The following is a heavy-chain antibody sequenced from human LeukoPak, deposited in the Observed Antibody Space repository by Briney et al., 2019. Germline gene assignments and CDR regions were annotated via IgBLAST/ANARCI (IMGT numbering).Heavy chain of an antibody. CDR2: INPNSGGT. D-gene: IGHD3-3*01. CDR3: ARDRGSGYLSDY. Sequence: ASVKVSCKASGYTFTGYYMHWVRQAPGQGLEWMGWINPNSGGTNYAQKFQGRVTMTRDTSISTAYMELSRLRSDDTAVYYCARDRGSGYLSDYWGQGTLDTVSS. CDR1: GYTFTGYY. V-gene: IGHV1-2*02. J-gene: IGHJ4*02.